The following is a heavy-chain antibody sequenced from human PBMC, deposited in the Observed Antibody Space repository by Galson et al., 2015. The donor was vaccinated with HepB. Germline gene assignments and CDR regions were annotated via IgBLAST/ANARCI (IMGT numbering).Heavy chain of an antibody. J-gene: IGHJ5*02. D-gene: IGHD3-3*01. CDR2: ISAYNGNT. V-gene: IGHV1-18*04. CDR1: GYTFISYG. CDR3: ARDARPYGFWTGYIWYWFDP. Sequence: SVKVSCKASGYTFISYGISWVRQAPGQGLEWMGWISAYNGNTNYAQKLQDRVTMTTDTSTNTAYMELRSLRPDDTAVYYCARDARPYGFWTGYIWYWFDPWGQGTLVTVSS.